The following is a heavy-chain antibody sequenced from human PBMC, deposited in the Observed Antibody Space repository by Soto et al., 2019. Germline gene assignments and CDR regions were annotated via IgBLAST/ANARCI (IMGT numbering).Heavy chain of an antibody. V-gene: IGHV3-23*01. CDR2: LTGSSSNI. D-gene: IGHD3-10*01. J-gene: IGHJ4*02. Sequence: EVHLLESGGGLVQPGGSLRLSCAASGFSFRNYAMSWVRQAPGKGLGWISTLTGSSSNIYYADSVKGRFAISRDNSRNTLYLQMNSLTAEDTAVYYCANGRATYGLLTHDYWGQGTLVTVSS. CDR3: ANGRATYGLLTHDY. CDR1: GFSFRNYA.